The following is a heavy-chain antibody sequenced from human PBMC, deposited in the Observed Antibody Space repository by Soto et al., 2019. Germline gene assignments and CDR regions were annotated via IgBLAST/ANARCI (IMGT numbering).Heavy chain of an antibody. CDR2: IYKSGTT. CDR1: GDYISSGDYY. Sequence: QVHLEESGPGLVKPSQTLSLTCTVSGDYISSGDYYWTWIRQSPGKGLEWMAYIYKSGTTYYNPSHRNRLFISIDMSTNRFSLQVTSVTAADTAFYYCARSLSASSGWFDPWGQGTLVTVSS. CDR3: ARSLSASSGWFDP. D-gene: IGHD6-6*01. J-gene: IGHJ5*02. V-gene: IGHV4-30-4*01.